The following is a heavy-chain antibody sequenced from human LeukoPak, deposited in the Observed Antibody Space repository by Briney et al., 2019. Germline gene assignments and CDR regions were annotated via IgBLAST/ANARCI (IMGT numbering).Heavy chain of an antibody. CDR3: TIDGGTVTPTGYYYGMDV. CDR2: IKSKTDGGTT. Sequence: GGSLRLSCAASGFTFSNAWMSWVRQAPGKGLEWVGRIKSKTDGGTTEYAAPVEGRFTISRDDSKNTLYLQMNSLKTEDTAVYYCTIDGGTVTPTGYYYGMDVWGKGTTVTVSS. D-gene: IGHD4-17*01. V-gene: IGHV3-15*01. J-gene: IGHJ6*04. CDR1: GFTFSNAW.